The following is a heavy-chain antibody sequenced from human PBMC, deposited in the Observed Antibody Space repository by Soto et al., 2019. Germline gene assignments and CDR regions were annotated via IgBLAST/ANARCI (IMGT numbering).Heavy chain of an antibody. V-gene: IGHV3-7*03. J-gene: IGHJ6*02. Sequence: PGGSLRLSCGASEFTFSTYWMTWVRQAPGKGLEWVATIKQDGSEKYYVDSVKGRFTISRDNAKNSLYLQMNSLRTEDTAVYYCARLFYYESSNFTPTGGMDVWGQGTTVTVSS. CDR2: IKQDGSEK. CDR3: ARLFYYESSNFTPTGGMDV. CDR1: EFTFSTYW. D-gene: IGHD3-22*01.